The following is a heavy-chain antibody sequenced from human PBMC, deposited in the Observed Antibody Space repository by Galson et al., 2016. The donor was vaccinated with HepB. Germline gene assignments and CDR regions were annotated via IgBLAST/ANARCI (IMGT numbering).Heavy chain of an antibody. CDR2: IRGGGVST. CDR3: GKHSSYGDYEHFDS. J-gene: IGHJ4*02. Sequence: SLRLSCAASGFTFGNFAMSWVRQAPGTGLEWVSGIRGGGVSTYHVDSVKGRFTISRDNSKNTLYLQMNSLRAGDTATYYCGKHSSYGDYEHFDSWGQGTLVTVSS. V-gene: IGHV3-23*01. D-gene: IGHD4-17*01. CDR1: GFTFGNFA.